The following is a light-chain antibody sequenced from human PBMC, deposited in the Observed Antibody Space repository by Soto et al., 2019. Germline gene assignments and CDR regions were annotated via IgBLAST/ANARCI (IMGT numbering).Light chain of an antibody. Sequence: QSALTQPASVSGSPGQSITISCTGTSSDVGSYNLVSWYQQHPGKAPKLMIYEGSKRPSGVSNRFSGSKSGNTASLTISGLQAEDEADYYCAAWDDSLNGPVFGGGTQLTVL. CDR1: SSDVGSYNL. V-gene: IGLV2-23*01. J-gene: IGLJ3*02. CDR3: AAWDDSLNGPV. CDR2: EGS.